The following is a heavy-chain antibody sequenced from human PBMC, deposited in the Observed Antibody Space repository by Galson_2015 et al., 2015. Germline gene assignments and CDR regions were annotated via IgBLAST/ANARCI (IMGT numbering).Heavy chain of an antibody. Sequence: SATLSLTCAVSGYSIINGHWWSWVRQSPGTGLEWIGEIERKEGTTYNPSLRGRATISVDPSKNHLSLSLTSVTAADTALYYCARNGDYALDSWGQGTLVTVSS. D-gene: IGHD4-17*01. J-gene: IGHJ4*02. CDR3: ARNGDYALDS. CDR2: IERKEGT. V-gene: IGHV4-4*02. CDR1: GYSIINGHW.